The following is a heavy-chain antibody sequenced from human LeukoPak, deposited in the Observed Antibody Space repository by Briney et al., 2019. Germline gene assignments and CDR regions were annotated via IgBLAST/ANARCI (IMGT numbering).Heavy chain of an antibody. CDR2: MNPNSGNT. CDR3: ATIFSPPEYSSSHLRY. J-gene: IGHJ4*02. CDR1: GYTFTSYD. Sequence: ASVKVSCKASGYTFTSYDINWVRQATGQGLEWMGWMNPNSGNTGYAQKFQGRVTITRNTSISTAYMELSSLRSEDTAVYYCATIFSPPEYSSSHLRYWGQGTLVTVSS. D-gene: IGHD6-13*01. V-gene: IGHV1-8*03.